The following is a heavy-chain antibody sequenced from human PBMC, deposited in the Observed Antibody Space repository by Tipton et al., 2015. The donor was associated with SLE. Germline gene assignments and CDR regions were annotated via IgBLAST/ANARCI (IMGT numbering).Heavy chain of an antibody. CDR1: GFTFSSYA. CDR2: ISGSGGST. Sequence: SLRLSCAASGFTFSSYAMSWVRQAPGKGLEWVSAISGSGGSTYYADSVKGRFTISRDNSKNTLYLQMNSLRAGDTAVYYCARGWGDDYGDPPHCWGQGTLVTVSS. CDR3: ARGWGDDYGDPPHC. D-gene: IGHD4-17*01. V-gene: IGHV3-23*01. J-gene: IGHJ4*02.